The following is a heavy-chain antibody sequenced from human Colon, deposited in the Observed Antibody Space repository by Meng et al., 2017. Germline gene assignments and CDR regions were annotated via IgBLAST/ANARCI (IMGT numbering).Heavy chain of an antibody. CDR2: IYDNGYT. CDR1: GDSVTTTLSS. J-gene: IGHJ4*02. D-gene: IGHD3-16*01. Sequence: QLQLQESGSRLVKPSQTLSLTCAVSGDSVTTTLSSWGWIRQSPGKGLEWIGNIYDNGYTYYSPSLRSRVTISVDRSNNQFSLNLNSVTAADTAVYFCARGYRGSTYFAYWGQGILVTVSS. CDR3: ARGYRGSTYFAY. V-gene: IGHV4-30-2*06.